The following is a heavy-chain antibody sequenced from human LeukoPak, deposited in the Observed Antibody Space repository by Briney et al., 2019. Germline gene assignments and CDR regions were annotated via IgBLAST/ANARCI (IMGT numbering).Heavy chain of an antibody. D-gene: IGHD2-21*02. V-gene: IGHV3-23*01. CDR3: AKWEGDCDAFDI. Sequence: GGSLRLSCAASGFTFGNYAMSWVRQAPGKGLEWVSGISGSGGTTYYADSVKGRFTISRDNSKNTLYLQMNSLRAEDTAVYYCAKWEGDCDAFDIWGQGTMVTVSS. J-gene: IGHJ3*02. CDR2: ISGSGGTT. CDR1: GFTFGNYA.